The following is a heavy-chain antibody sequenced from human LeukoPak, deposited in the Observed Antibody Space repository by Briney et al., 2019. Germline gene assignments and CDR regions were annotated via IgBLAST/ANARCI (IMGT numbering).Heavy chain of an antibody. CDR1: GGSISSGSYY. Sequence: PSETLSLTCTVSGGSISSGSYYWSWIRQPAGKGLEWIGRIYTSGSTNYNPSLKSRVTISVDTSKNQFSLKLSSVTAADTAVYYCARENYDSSGYYYRFDYWGQGTLVTVSS. V-gene: IGHV4-61*02. CDR3: ARENYDSSGYYYRFDY. D-gene: IGHD3-22*01. CDR2: IYTSGST. J-gene: IGHJ4*02.